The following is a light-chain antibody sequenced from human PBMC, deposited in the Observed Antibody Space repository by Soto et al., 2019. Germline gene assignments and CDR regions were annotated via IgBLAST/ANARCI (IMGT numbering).Light chain of an antibody. CDR2: AAS. CDR1: QRVSSSH. V-gene: IGKV3-20*01. Sequence: EIVLTQSPGTLSLSPGERATLSCRASQRVSSSHLAWYQQKLGLAPRLLIYAASSRATGIPDRFSGSGSGTDFTLTISRLEPEDYAVYYCQQYGNSPVTFGPGTKVDIK. CDR3: QQYGNSPVT. J-gene: IGKJ3*01.